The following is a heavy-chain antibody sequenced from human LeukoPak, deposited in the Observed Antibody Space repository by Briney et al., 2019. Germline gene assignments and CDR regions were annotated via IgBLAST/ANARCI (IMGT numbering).Heavy chain of an antibody. CDR3: ARLEMATTYYFDY. Sequence: SETLSLTCTVSGGSISSGSYYWSWIRQPAGKGLEWIGRIYTSGSTNYNPSLKSRVTISVDTSKNQFSLKLSSVTAADTAVYYCARLEMATTYYFDYWGQGTLVTVSS. D-gene: IGHD5-24*01. CDR2: IYTSGST. J-gene: IGHJ4*02. V-gene: IGHV4-61*02. CDR1: GGSISSGSYY.